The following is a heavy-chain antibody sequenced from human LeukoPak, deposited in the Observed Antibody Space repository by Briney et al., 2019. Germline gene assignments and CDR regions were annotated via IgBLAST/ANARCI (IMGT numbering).Heavy chain of an antibody. Sequence: EASVKVSCKASGGTFSSYAISWVRQAPGQGLEWMGRIIPIFGTANYAQKFQGRVTITTDESTSTAYMELSSLRSEDTAVYYCARSKRGDGYNNYTPHYFDYWGQGTLVTVSS. V-gene: IGHV1-69*05. J-gene: IGHJ4*02. CDR1: GGTFSSYA. CDR3: ARSKRGDGYNNYTPHYFDY. D-gene: IGHD5-24*01. CDR2: IIPIFGTA.